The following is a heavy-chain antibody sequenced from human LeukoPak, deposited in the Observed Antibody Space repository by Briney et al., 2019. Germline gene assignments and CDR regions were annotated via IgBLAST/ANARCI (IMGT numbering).Heavy chain of an antibody. CDR1: GFTFSSYW. V-gene: IGHV3-7*01. CDR2: IKQDGSEK. J-gene: IGHJ4*02. Sequence: GGSLRLSCAASGFTFSSYWMSWVRQAPGKGLEWVANIKQDGSEKYYVDSVKGRFTISRDNAKNSLYLQLNSLRAEDTAVYYCTREGITAAADYWGQGTLVTVSS. CDR3: TREGITAAADY. D-gene: IGHD6-13*01.